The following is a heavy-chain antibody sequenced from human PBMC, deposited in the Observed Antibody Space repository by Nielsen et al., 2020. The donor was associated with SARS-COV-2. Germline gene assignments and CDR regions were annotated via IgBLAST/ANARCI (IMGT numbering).Heavy chain of an antibody. CDR3: ARMAAAGIPYWYFDL. V-gene: IGHV5-51*01. J-gene: IGHJ2*01. Sequence: VRQMPGKGLEWMGIIYPGDSDTRYSPSFQGQVTISADKSISTAYLQWSSLKASDTAMYYCARMAAAGIPYWYFDLWGRGTLVTVSS. CDR2: IYPGDSDT. D-gene: IGHD6-13*01.